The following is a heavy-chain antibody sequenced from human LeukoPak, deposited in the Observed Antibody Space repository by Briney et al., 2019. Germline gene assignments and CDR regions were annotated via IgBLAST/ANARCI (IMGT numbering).Heavy chain of an antibody. CDR2: INHSGST. J-gene: IGHJ6*03. Sequence: PSETLSLTCAVYGGSFSGYYWSWIRQPPGKGLEWIGEINHSGSTNYNPSLKSRVTISVDTSKNQFSLKLSSVTAADTAVYYCARRRARNYCSGTSCYTGYMDVWGKGTTVTVSS. D-gene: IGHD2-2*02. CDR3: ARRRARNYCSGTSCYTGYMDV. CDR1: GGSFSGYY. V-gene: IGHV4-34*01.